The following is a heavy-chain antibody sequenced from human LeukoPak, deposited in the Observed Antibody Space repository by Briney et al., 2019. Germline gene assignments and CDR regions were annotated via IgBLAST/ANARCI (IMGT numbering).Heavy chain of an antibody. CDR2: FVPEDGET. CDR1: GYTLTELF. D-gene: IGHD3-22*01. Sequence: ASVKVSCKDSGYTLTELFMHRVRQAPGKGLEWMGGFVPEDGETINAQKLQGRVTMTEDTSTDTAYMELSRLRSEDTAVYYCATVCCTEAHYDSSGYRYFDYWGQGTLVTVSS. J-gene: IGHJ4*02. V-gene: IGHV1-24*01. CDR3: ATVCCTEAHYDSSGYRYFDY.